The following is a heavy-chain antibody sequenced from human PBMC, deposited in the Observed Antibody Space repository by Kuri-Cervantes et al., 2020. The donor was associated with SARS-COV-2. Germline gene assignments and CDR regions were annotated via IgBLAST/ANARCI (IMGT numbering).Heavy chain of an antibody. Sequence: GRSLKISCAASGFTFSDYYMSWVRQAPGKGLEWVSSISSSSSQRYYVDSLKGRFTISRDNAKNSLYLQMNSLRAEDTAVYYCASLLSGGGAHLYYFYMDAWGKGTSVTVSS. CDR2: ISSSSSQR. V-gene: IGHV3-21*01. J-gene: IGHJ6*03. D-gene: IGHD3-16*01. CDR1: GFTFSDYY. CDR3: ASLLSGGGAHLYYFYMDA.